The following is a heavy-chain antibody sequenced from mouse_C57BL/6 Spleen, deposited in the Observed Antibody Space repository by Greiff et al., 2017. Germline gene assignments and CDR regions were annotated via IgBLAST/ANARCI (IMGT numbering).Heavy chain of an antibody. CDR1: GYSITSGYY. CDR2: LSYDGSN. J-gene: IGHJ3*01. CDR3: ARTYYDYEFAY. Sequence: VQLQQSGPGLVKPSQSLSLTCSVTGYSITSGYYWYWIRQFPGNKLDWMGYLSYDGSNNYNQSLKNRISITRETSKNQFFLKLNSVTTEDTATYDCARTYYDYEFAYWGQGTLVTVSA. D-gene: IGHD2-4*01. V-gene: IGHV3-6*01.